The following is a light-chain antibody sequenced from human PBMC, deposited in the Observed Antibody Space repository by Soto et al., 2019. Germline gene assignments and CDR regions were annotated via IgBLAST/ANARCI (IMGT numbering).Light chain of an antibody. CDR1: QIVSSTY. Sequence: EIVLTQSPGTLSLSPGERATLSCRASQIVSSTYLDWFQQKPGQAPRLLIYGASTRATGIPDRFSGSGSGTDFTLTISGLEPEDVAVYYCQQYGVTPPITFGGGTKVEV. CDR2: GAS. J-gene: IGKJ4*01. CDR3: QQYGVTPPIT. V-gene: IGKV3-20*01.